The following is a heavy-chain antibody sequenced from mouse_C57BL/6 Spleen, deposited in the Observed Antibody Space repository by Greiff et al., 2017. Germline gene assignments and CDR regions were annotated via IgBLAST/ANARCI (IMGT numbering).Heavy chain of an antibody. Sequence: QVQLQQPGAELVKPGSSVKMSCKASGYTFTSYWMDCVTQRPGQGLEWIGNIYPSDSETHYNQKFKDKAPLTVDKSSSTAYMQLSSLTSEYSAVYYCARDDGGYYYAMDYWGQGTSVTVSS. J-gene: IGHJ4*01. D-gene: IGHD2-3*01. CDR3: ARDDGGYYYAMDY. V-gene: IGHV1-61*01. CDR2: IYPSDSET. CDR1: GYTFTSYW.